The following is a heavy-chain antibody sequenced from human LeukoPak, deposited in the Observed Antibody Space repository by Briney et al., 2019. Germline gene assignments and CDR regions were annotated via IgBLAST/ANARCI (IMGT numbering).Heavy chain of an antibody. D-gene: IGHD3-10*01. CDR1: GGSISSYY. V-gene: IGHV4-4*07. J-gene: IGHJ4*02. CDR2: IYNSGTT. Sequence: SETLPLTCTVSGGSISSYYWNWIRQPAGKGLEWIGRIYNSGTTNYNPSLKSRVTMSVDTSKNQFSLKLSSVTAADTAVYYCARRVGKGAFDYWGQGTLVTVSS. CDR3: ARRVGKGAFDY.